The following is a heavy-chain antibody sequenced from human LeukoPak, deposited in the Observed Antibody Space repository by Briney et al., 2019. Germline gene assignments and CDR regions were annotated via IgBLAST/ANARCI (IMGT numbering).Heavy chain of an antibody. CDR2: TKQDGSEK. Sequence: GSLRLSCAASELTSSTSWMSWVRQAPGKGLEWVAQTKQDGSEKYYVDSVKGRFTTSRDKNSLFLQMNSVRAEDTAVYYCARGYSSGYNWFDPWGQGTLVTVSS. CDR3: ARGYSSGYNWFDP. J-gene: IGHJ5*02. V-gene: IGHV3-7*03. CDR1: ELTSSTSW. D-gene: IGHD5-18*01.